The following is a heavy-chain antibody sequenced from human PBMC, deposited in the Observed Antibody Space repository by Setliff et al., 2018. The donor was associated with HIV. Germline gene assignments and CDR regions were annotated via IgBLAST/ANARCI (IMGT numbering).Heavy chain of an antibody. D-gene: IGHD3-22*01. J-gene: IGHJ4*02. Sequence: ASVKVSCKASGYTFTNYFMHWVRQAPGQGLEWMGIIDPSGGSTTYAQKFQGRVTMTRDTSTSTVYMELNSLRAEDTAVYYCAKEHYERSGFSNWGQGTLVTVS. CDR2: IDPSGGST. V-gene: IGHV1-46*01. CDR1: GYTFTNYF. CDR3: AKEHYERSGFSN.